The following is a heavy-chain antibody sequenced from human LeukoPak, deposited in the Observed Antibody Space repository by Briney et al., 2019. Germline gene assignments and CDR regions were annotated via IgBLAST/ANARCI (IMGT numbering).Heavy chain of an antibody. V-gene: IGHV3-23*01. J-gene: IGHJ4*02. CDR3: AKEETGWFGEFIFDY. CDR1: GFTFSSYD. CDR2: ISGSGSST. D-gene: IGHD3-10*01. Sequence: PGGSLRLSCAASGFTFSSYDMSWVRQAPGKGLEWVSGISGSGSSTYYADSVKGRFTISRDNSKSTLYLQMNSLRAEDTAVYYCAKEETGWFGEFIFDYWGQGTLVTVSS.